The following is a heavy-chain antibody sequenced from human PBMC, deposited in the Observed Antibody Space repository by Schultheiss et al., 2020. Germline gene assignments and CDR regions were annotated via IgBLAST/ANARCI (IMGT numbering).Heavy chain of an antibody. CDR2: INPSGGST. J-gene: IGHJ6*03. CDR1: GYTFTSYY. D-gene: IGHD3-3*01. CDR3: ARVGPYDFWSGSHYYYYMDV. V-gene: IGHV1-46*01. Sequence: ASVKVSCKASGYTFTSYYMHWVRQAPGQGLEWMGIINPSGGSTSYAQKFQGRVTMTRDTSTSTVFMELSSLRSEDTAVYYCARVGPYDFWSGSHYYYYMDVWGKGTTVTVSS.